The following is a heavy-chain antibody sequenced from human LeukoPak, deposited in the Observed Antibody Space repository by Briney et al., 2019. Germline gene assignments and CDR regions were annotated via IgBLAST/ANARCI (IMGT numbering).Heavy chain of an antibody. CDR3: AKGSGINHYHWIDP. Sequence: EGSLRLSCAASEFTFSNYAMNWVRQAPGKGLEWVSGISGGGGSTYYADSVKGRFTISRDNSKNTLYQQVDSLRAEDTALYYCAKGSGINHYHWIDPWGQGTLVTVSS. CDR1: EFTFSNYA. CDR2: ISGGGGST. J-gene: IGHJ5*02. D-gene: IGHD1-14*01. V-gene: IGHV3-23*01.